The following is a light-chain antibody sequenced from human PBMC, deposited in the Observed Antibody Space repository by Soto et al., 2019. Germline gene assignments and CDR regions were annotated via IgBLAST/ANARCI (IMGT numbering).Light chain of an antibody. CDR1: QSVNNR. Sequence: IQMTQSPSTLSASEGDRVIITCRPSQSVNNRLAWYQQRPGKAPKLLIYLASTLESGVPSRFRGSGSGTEFTLTISSLQPDDSATYYCQHYKEYPWTFGQGTKVEIK. CDR2: LAS. J-gene: IGKJ1*01. V-gene: IGKV1-5*03. CDR3: QHYKEYPWT.